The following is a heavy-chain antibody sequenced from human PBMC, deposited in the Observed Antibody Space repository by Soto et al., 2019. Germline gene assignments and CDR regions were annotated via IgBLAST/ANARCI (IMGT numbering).Heavy chain of an antibody. D-gene: IGHD3-10*01. CDR2: INPNSGGT. CDR1: GYTFTGYY. V-gene: IGHV1-2*04. Sequence: QVQLVQSGAEVKKPGASVKVSCKASGYTFTGYYMHWVRQAPGQGLEWMGWINPNSGGTNYAQKFQGWVTITRNKSVITAYMELSRMRSNDTAVYYCAREGTNMVRGVILTRSFPHWGQGTLVTVSS. J-gene: IGHJ1*01. CDR3: AREGTNMVRGVILTRSFPH.